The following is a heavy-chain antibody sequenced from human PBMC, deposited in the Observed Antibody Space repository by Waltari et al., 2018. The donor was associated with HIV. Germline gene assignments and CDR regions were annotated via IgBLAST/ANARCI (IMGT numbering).Heavy chain of an antibody. D-gene: IGHD1-26*01. V-gene: IGHV3-49*05. Sequence: EVHLMESGGGLVKPGRSLRLSCRGSGFRFGDSGLSWFRQAPGKGLEWVGFITSEAYGGTAEYAASVTGRFTISREDSKSTAYMQMNRLESEDTGVYFCSRPSGPLHSYGMDVWGQGTTVIVSS. CDR1: GFRFGDSG. CDR2: ITSEAYGGTA. CDR3: SRPSGPLHSYGMDV. J-gene: IGHJ6*02.